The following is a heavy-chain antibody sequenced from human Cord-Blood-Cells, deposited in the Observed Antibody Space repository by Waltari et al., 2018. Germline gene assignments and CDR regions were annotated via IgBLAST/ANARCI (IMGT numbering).Heavy chain of an antibody. Sequence: QVQLVESGGGVVQPGRSLRLSCAASGFTFSSYGMHWVRQAPGRGLEWVAVIWYDGINKYYADSVKGRFTISRDNSKNTLYLQMNSLRAEDTAVYYCARDRFGTFFDYWGQGTLVTVSS. J-gene: IGHJ4*02. V-gene: IGHV3-33*01. CDR1: GFTFSSYG. D-gene: IGHD3-16*01. CDR2: IWYDGINK. CDR3: ARDRFGTFFDY.